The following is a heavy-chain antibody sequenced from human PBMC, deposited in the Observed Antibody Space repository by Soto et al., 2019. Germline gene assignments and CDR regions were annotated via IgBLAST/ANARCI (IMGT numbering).Heavy chain of an antibody. V-gene: IGHV4-39*01. CDR3: ARHQTEVRSFDWLNRGGAFDI. J-gene: IGHJ3*02. Sequence: QLQLQESGPGLVKPSETLSLTCTVSGGSISSSSYYWGWIRQPPGKGLEWIGSIYYSGSTYYNPSLKSRVTISVATSKNQFSLRLSSVAAADTAVYYCARHQTEVRSFDWLNRGGAFDIWGQGTMVTVSS. CDR1: GGSISSSSYY. D-gene: IGHD3-9*01. CDR2: IYYSGST.